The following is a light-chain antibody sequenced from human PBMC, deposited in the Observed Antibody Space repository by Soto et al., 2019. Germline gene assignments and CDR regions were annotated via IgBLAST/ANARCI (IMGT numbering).Light chain of an antibody. V-gene: IGLV2-14*02. CDR3: SSYTTTSTLV. Sequence: QSVLTQPASVSGSPGQSITISCTGTSSDVGSYNLVSWFQQHPGKAPKLMIYEGSKRPSGISYRFTGSKSGNTASLTISGLQAEDEADYYCSSYTTTSTLVFGGGTKVTVL. CDR1: SSDVGSYNL. CDR2: EGS. J-gene: IGLJ3*02.